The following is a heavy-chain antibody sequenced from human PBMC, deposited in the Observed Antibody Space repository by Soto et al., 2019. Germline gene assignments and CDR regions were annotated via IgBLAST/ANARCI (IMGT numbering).Heavy chain of an antibody. V-gene: IGHV4-39*01. CDR1: GGSISSSSYY. J-gene: IGHJ4*02. CDR3: GRLEGLATISYYFDY. CDR2: FYYSGST. D-gene: IGHD3-9*01. Sequence: SETLSLTCTVSGGSISSSSYYWGWIRQSPGKGLEWIGSFYYSGSTYYNPSLESRVTISVDKSKNQFSLKLMSLSAADTAVYYCGRLEGLATISYYFDYWGQGALVTVSS.